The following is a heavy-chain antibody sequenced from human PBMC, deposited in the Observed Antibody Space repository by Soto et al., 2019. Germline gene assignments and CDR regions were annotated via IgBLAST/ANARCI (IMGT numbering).Heavy chain of an antibody. J-gene: IGHJ6*02. CDR2: IYPGDSDT. D-gene: IGHD3-22*01. CDR1: GYSFTSYW. Sequence: GESLKISCKGSGYSFTSYWIGWVRQMPGKGLEWMGIIYPGDSDTRYSPSFQGQVTISADKSISTAYLQWSSLKASDTAMYYCATRAYYYNSSGPVYYGMDVWGQGTTVTVSS. CDR3: ATRAYYYNSSGPVYYGMDV. V-gene: IGHV5-51*01.